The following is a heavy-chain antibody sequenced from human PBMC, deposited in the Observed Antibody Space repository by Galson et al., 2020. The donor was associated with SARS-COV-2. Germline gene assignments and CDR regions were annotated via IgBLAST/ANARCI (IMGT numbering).Heavy chain of an antibody. D-gene: IGHD3-9*01. V-gene: IGHV3-23*01. CDR1: GFTFSSYA. CDR3: AKSVILTGWPSAFDV. CDR2: ISVSGGST. J-gene: IGHJ3*01. Sequence: TGGSLRLSCAASGFTFSSYAMAWVRQAPGKGLEWVSAISVSGGSTKYADSVKGRFTISRDNSKNTLYRQMNSLRADDTAVYYCAKSVILTGWPSAFDVWGQGTMVTVSS.